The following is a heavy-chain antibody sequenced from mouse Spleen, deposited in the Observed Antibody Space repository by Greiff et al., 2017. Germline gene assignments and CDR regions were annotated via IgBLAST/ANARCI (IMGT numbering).Heavy chain of an antibody. CDR3: ARGGAMDY. CDR1: GYPFPSYG. J-gene: IGHJ4*01. V-gene: IGHV1-81*01. Sequence: VQLQQSGAELARPGASVKLSCKPSGYPFPSYGLGWVKQRTGQGLEWIGMLHPNSGSTNYNEKFKSKATLTVDKSSSTAYMQLSSLTSEDSAVYYCARGGAMDYWGQGTSVTVSS. CDR2: LHPNSGST.